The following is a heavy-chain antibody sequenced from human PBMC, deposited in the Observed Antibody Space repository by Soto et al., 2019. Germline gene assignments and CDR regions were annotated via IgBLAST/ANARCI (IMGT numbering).Heavy chain of an antibody. Sequence: QVQLQESGPGLVKASETLSLTCTVSGGFISNYYWSWIRQPPGKGLEWIAYISNRETGSNPSLKSRVSVSADTSKNQLSLMVRSVTAADTAVYYCARGRFSGWYGDFDSWGQGTLVTVSS. CDR3: ARGRFSGWYGDFDS. V-gene: IGHV4-59*01. CDR1: GGFISNYY. D-gene: IGHD6-13*01. J-gene: IGHJ4*02. CDR2: ISNRET.